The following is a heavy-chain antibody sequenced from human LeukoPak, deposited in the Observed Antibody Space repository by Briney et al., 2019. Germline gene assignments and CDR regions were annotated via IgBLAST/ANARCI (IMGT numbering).Heavy chain of an antibody. D-gene: IGHD1-26*01. V-gene: IGHV3-30*18. J-gene: IGHJ6*02. CDR1: GFTFRSYR. Sequence: ALLLSWAASGFTFRSYRFHWVRPAPGQGLEWVAVIPYDGSNKYYADSVQGRFTISRDNSRNTLYLQMNTLRAEDTAVYYCAKEVGYGMDVWGQGNTVTVSS. CDR3: AKEVGYGMDV. CDR2: IPYDGSNK.